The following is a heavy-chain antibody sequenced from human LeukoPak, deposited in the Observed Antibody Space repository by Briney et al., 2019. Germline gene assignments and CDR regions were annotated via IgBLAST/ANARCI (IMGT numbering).Heavy chain of an antibody. Sequence: ASVKVSCKASGYTFTSYGISWVRQAPGQGLEWMGWISAYNGNTNYAQKLQGRVTMTTDTSTSTAYMELRSLRSDDTAVYYCATGSRYCSSGSCYSPIDYWGQGTLVTVSS. CDR3: ATGSRYCSSGSCYSPIDY. CDR1: GYTFTSYG. J-gene: IGHJ4*02. V-gene: IGHV1-18*01. D-gene: IGHD2-15*01. CDR2: ISAYNGNT.